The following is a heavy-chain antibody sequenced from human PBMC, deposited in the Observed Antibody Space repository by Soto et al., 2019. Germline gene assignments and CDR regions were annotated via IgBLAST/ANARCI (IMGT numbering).Heavy chain of an antibody. D-gene: IGHD4-4*01. CDR1: GFTFSSYA. Sequence: EVPLLESGGGLVQPGGSLRLSCAASGFTFSSYAMNWVRQAPGKGLEWVSVISGTGGITYHADSVKGRFTISRDNSKNTLYLQMDSLRAEDTAVYFCAKEETVISHYYYYYGMDVWGQGTTVTVSS. J-gene: IGHJ6*02. CDR2: ISGTGGIT. V-gene: IGHV3-23*01. CDR3: AKEETVISHYYYYYGMDV.